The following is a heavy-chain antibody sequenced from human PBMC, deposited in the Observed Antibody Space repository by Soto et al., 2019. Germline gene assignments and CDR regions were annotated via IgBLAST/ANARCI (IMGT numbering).Heavy chain of an antibody. V-gene: IGHV4-30-4*01. Sequence: QMQLQESGPGLVEPSQTLSLTCAVSGGSINSDAYYWSWIRQPPGRGLEWIGHIYYSGWTYYSPSLESRLTISLDTSKNQFSLRLSSVNASDTAVYYCARDRSTSPDYFDYWGQGTLVTVSS. J-gene: IGHJ4*02. CDR3: ARDRSTSPDYFDY. CDR1: GGSINSDAYY. D-gene: IGHD6-6*01. CDR2: IYYSGWT.